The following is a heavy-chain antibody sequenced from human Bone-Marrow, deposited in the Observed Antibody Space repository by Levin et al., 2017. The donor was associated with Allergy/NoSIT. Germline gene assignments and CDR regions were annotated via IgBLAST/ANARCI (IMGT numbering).Heavy chain of an antibody. CDR1: GGSFSGYY. Sequence: SQTLSLPCAVYGGSFSGYYWSWLRQPPGKGLEWIGEINHSGSTNYNPSLKSRVTISVDTSKNQFSLKLSSVTAADTAVYYCARKVGYCSSTSCYRQQLVRVNWFDPWGQGTLVTVSS. D-gene: IGHD2-2*01. V-gene: IGHV4-34*01. CDR2: INHSGST. J-gene: IGHJ5*02. CDR3: ARKVGYCSSTSCYRQQLVRVNWFDP.